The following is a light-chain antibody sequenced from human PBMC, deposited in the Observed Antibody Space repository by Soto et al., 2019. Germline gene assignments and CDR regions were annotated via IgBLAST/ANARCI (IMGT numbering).Light chain of an antibody. CDR3: QQFNNWPVT. J-gene: IGKJ3*01. CDR1: QAISSA. Sequence: TQLTQSPSSLSASVGDRVTITCRASQAISSALAWYQQKPGKPPKLLIYDASTLQSGVPSRFSGTASGTDFTLTINSLQPEDFATYYCQQFNNWPVTFGPGTKVDIK. V-gene: IGKV1D-13*01. CDR2: DAS.